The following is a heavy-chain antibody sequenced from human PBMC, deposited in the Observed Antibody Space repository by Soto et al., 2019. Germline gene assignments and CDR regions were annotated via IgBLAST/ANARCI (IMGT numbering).Heavy chain of an antibody. CDR3: PKVLFPQAVLECIAPCAVS. J-gene: IGHJ5*02. CDR2: ISYDGSHK. D-gene: IGHD2-21*01. V-gene: IGHV3-30*18. CDR1: GFTVGRYS. Sequence: LSCAATGFTVGRYSIHWARQPPGKRLEWEAVISYDGSHKFYADSVKCRITLYRDVSKGTLYLQMNSLRAEDTAVYYLPKVLFPQAVLECIAPCAVSWGPG.